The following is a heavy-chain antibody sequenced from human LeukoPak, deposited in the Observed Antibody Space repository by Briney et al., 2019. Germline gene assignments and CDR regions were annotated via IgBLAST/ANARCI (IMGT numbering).Heavy chain of an antibody. CDR1: GFTFSGSA. J-gene: IGHJ4*02. CDR3: ARIQRGAIGPFDY. CDR2: IRSKANSYAT. V-gene: IGHV3-73*01. D-gene: IGHD3-16*02. Sequence: PGGSLRLSCAASGFTFSGSAMHWVRQASGKGLEWVGRIRSKANSYATAYAASVKGRFTISRDDSKNTAYLQMNSLKTEDTAVYYCARIQRGAIGPFDYWGQGTLVTVSS.